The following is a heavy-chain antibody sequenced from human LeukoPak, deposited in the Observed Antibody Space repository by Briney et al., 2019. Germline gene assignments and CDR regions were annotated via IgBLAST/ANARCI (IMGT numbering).Heavy chain of an antibody. CDR2: INPSVGSA. V-gene: IGHV1-46*01. CDR3: ARYSGSLGLDY. Sequence: ASVKVSCKASGFTFTSYYMHWVRQAPGQGLEWTGVINPSVGSASYAQNFQGRVTMTRDTSTSTVYMDLYSLRSDDTAVYYCARYSGSLGLDYWGQGTLVTVSS. D-gene: IGHD1-26*01. J-gene: IGHJ4*02. CDR1: GFTFTSYY.